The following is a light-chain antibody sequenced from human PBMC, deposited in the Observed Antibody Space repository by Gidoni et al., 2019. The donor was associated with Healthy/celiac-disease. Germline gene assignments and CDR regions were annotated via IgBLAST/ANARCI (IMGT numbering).Light chain of an antibody. Sequence: QSVLTQPPSASGTPGQRVTISCSGRSSNIGSNYVSWYQQLPGTAPKLLIYRNNQRPSGVPDRFSGSKSGTSASLAISGLRSEDEADYYCAAWDDSLSGLYVFGTGTKVTVL. V-gene: IGLV1-47*01. CDR1: SSNIGSNY. CDR3: AAWDDSLSGLYV. CDR2: RNN. J-gene: IGLJ1*01.